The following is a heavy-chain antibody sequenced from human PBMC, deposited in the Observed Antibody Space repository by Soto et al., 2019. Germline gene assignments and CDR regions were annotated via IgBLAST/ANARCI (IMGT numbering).Heavy chain of an antibody. CDR3: ATHPTSSPLHH. CDR2: IYYSENT. J-gene: IGHJ1*01. CDR1: GGSISSSSNH. V-gene: IGHV4-39*01. Sequence: QLQLQESGPGLVKPSETLSLTCTVSGGSISSSSNHWGWIRQPPGNGLEWIGNIYYSENTHYNPSLNSRVSISVDTSKNQFPQRLTSVTAADTAVYYCATHPTSSPLHHWGECSLVTVSS.